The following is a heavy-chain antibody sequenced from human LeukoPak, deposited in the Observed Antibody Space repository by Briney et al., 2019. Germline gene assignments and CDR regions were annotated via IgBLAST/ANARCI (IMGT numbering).Heavy chain of an antibody. D-gene: IGHD1-26*01. CDR3: ASRTVGARFDY. V-gene: IGHV3-48*03. CDR1: GFTFSSSE. J-gene: IGHJ4*02. Sequence: GGSLRLSCAAPGFTFSSSEMNWVRQAPGKGLEWVSYISNSGSTIFYADSVKGRFTISRDNAKNSLYLQMNSLRAEDTAVYYCASRTVGARFDYWGRGTLVTVSS. CDR2: ISNSGSTI.